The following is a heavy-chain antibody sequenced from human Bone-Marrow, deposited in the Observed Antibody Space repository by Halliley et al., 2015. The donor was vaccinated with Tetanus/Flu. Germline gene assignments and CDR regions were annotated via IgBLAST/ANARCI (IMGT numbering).Heavy chain of an antibody. J-gene: IGHJ4*02. V-gene: IGHV3-33*01. Sequence: IWPDGSHAYYEASVKGRFTISRDNSKDTLLLQMNSLRVEDTAVYYCARDVPRYSGSYDTQAFWGQGTLVTVSS. CDR3: ARDVPRYSGSYDTQAF. D-gene: IGHD1-26*01. CDR2: IWPDGSHA.